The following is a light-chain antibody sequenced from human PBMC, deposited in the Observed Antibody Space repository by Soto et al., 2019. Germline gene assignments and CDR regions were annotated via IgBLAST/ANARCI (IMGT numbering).Light chain of an antibody. CDR3: QAWDSSTVR. CDR2: QDS. Sequence: SYELTQPPSVSVSPGQTASITCSGDKLGDKYACWYQQKPGQSPILVIYQDSKRPSGIPERFSGSNSGNTATLTISGTQAMDEAVYYCQAWDSSTVRFGGGTKLTVL. CDR1: KLGDKY. V-gene: IGLV3-1*01. J-gene: IGLJ2*01.